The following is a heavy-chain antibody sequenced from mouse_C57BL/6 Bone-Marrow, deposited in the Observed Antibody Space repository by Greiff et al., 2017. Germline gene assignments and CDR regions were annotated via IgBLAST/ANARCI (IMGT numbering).Heavy chain of an antibody. CDR2: IWTGGGT. Sequence: VKLMESGPGLVAPSQRLSITCTVSGFSFTSYAISWVRQPPGKGLEWLGVIWTGGGTNYNSALKSRLSISKDNSKSQVFLKMNSLQTDDTARYYCARFDGYYSWFAYWGQGTLVTVSA. V-gene: IGHV2-9-1*01. CDR1: GFSFTSYA. J-gene: IGHJ3*01. CDR3: ARFDGYYSWFAY. D-gene: IGHD2-3*01.